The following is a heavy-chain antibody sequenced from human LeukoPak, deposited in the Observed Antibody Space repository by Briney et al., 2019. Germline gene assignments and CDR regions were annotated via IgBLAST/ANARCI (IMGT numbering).Heavy chain of an antibody. CDR2: ITSGSSYI. J-gene: IGHJ4*02. CDR1: GFTFSSYN. Sequence: GGSLRLSCAASGFTFSSYNMNWVRQAPGKGLEWVSSITSGSSYIYYADSVKGRFTVSRDNAKNSLFLQMNSLRAEDTAVYYCARVWSPPYTSSWPYYFDYWGQGILVTVSS. CDR3: ARVWSPPYTSSWPYYFDY. D-gene: IGHD6-13*01. V-gene: IGHV3-21*01.